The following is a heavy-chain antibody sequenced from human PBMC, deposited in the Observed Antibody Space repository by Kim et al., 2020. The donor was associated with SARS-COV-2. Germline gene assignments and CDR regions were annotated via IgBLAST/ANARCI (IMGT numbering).Heavy chain of an antibody. CDR3: ARSGGTKQRPVRDFDY. J-gene: IGHJ4*01. V-gene: IGHV4-59*11. CDR2: IYYSGST. CDR1: GGSISSHY. D-gene: IGHD6-19*01. Sequence: SETLSLTCTVSGGSISSHYWSWIRQPPGKGLDWIGYIYYSGSTNYNPSLKSRVTISVDTSKNQFSLKLSSVTAADTAAHYCARSGGTKQRPVRDFDYWG.